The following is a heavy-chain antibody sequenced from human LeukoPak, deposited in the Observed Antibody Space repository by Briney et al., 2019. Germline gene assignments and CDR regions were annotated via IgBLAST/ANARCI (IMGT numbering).Heavy chain of an antibody. J-gene: IGHJ4*02. Sequence: PPETLSLTCAVYGGSFSGYYWSWIRQPPGKGLEWIGEINHSGSTNYNPSLKSRVTISVDTSKNQFSLKLSSVTAADTAVYYCARGQSHWGQGTLVTVSS. CDR3: ARGQSH. V-gene: IGHV4-34*01. CDR1: GGSFSGYY. CDR2: INHSGST.